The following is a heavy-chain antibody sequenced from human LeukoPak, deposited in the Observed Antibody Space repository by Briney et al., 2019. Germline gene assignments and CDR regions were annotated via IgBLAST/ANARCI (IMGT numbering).Heavy chain of an antibody. CDR1: GXTFSSYA. J-gene: IGHJ1*01. Sequence: QTGGSLRLSCAASGXTFSSYAMSWVRQAPGKGREWVSAISGSGGSTYYADSVKGRFTISRDNSKNTLYLQMNSLRAEDTAVYYCAKDGYYYDSSGYYYAEYFQHWGQGTLVTVSS. CDR2: ISGSGGST. D-gene: IGHD3-22*01. CDR3: AKDGYYYDSSGYYYAEYFQH. V-gene: IGHV3-23*01.